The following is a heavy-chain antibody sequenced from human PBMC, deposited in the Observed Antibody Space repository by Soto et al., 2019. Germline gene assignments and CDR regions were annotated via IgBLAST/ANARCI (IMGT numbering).Heavy chain of an antibody. J-gene: IGHJ4*02. CDR2: IYSGGSS. Sequence: QLQLQESGPGLVKPSETLSLTCTVSGASISSSSYYWGWFRQPPGKGLERIGTIYSGGSSYSNPSLKSRVTMTLDTSKNQFSLTLTSVTAADTAVYYCARHGSYWGQGTLVTVAS. CDR3: ARHGSY. V-gene: IGHV4-39*01. CDR1: GASISSSSYY.